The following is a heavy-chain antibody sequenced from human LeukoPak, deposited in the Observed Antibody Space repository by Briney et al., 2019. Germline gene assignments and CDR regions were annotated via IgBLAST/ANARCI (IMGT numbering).Heavy chain of an antibody. J-gene: IGHJ6*03. CDR1: GYTFTSYG. CDR2: INPSGSST. V-gene: IGHV1-46*01. CDR3: ARGQSSSWYHDSLHYYYYMDV. Sequence: GASVKVSCKASGYTFTSYGISWVRQAPGQGLEWLGLINPSGSSTLYAQKFQGRVTMTRDMSTTTDYMELSSLRSEDTAVYYCARGQSSSWYHDSLHYYYYMDVWGKGTTVTVSS. D-gene: IGHD6-13*01.